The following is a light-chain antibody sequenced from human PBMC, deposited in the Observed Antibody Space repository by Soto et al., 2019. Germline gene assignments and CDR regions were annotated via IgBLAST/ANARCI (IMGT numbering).Light chain of an antibody. V-gene: IGLV2-14*01. J-gene: IGLJ1*01. CDR2: YVT. Sequence: QSVLTQPASVSGSPGQSITISCTGTSSDVGGYKYVSCYQQHPDKAPKLIIYYVTNRPSGFSYRFSGSKSGNTASLTISGLQAEDEADYYCSSYTSSSSYVFGTGTKVTVL. CDR1: SSDVGGYKY. CDR3: SSYTSSSSYV.